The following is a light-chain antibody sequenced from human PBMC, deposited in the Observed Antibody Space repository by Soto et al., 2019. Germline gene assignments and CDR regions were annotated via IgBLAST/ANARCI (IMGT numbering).Light chain of an antibody. CDR1: SSDVGDCNY. CDR3: SSYAGSNNFVV. CDR2: EVS. V-gene: IGLV2-8*01. Sequence: QSALTQPPSASGSPGQSVTISCTGTSSDVGDCNYVSWYQHHPGKAPKLMIYEVSKRPSGVPDRFSGSKSGNTASLTVSGLQADDEADYYCSSYAGSNNFVVFGGGTKLTVL. J-gene: IGLJ2*01.